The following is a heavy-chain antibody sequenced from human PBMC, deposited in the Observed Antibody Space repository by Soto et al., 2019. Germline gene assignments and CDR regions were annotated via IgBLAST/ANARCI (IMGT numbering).Heavy chain of an antibody. D-gene: IGHD2-2*01. Sequence: PSETLSLTCTVSGGSISSGGYYWSWIRQHPGKGLEWIGYIYYSGSTYYNPSLKSRVTISVDTSKNQFSLKLSSVTAADTAVYYCARGVVGGAGYYYYGMDVWGQGTTVTVSS. V-gene: IGHV4-31*03. CDR3: ARGVVGGAGYYYYGMDV. CDR2: IYYSGST. J-gene: IGHJ6*02. CDR1: GGSISSGGYY.